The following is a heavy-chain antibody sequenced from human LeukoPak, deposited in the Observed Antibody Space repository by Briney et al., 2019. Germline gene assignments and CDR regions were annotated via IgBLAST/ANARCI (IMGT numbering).Heavy chain of an antibody. J-gene: IGHJ4*02. CDR1: GGSISSSSYY. V-gene: IGHV4-39*01. CDR2: IYYSGST. Sequence: SETLSLTCTVSGGSISSSSYYWGWIRQPPGKGLEWIGSIYYSGSTYYNPSLKSRVTISVDTSKNQFSLKLSSVTAADTAVYYCARIGGRTYYYGSGSYLVDYWGQGTLVTVSS. CDR3: ARIGGRTYYYGSGSYLVDY. D-gene: IGHD3-10*01.